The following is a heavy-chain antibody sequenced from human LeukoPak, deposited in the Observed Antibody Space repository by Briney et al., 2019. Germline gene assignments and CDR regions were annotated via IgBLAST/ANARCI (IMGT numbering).Heavy chain of an antibody. D-gene: IGHD3-22*01. Sequence: ASVKVSCKASGGTFSSYAISWVRQAPGQGLEWMGGIIPIFGTANYAQKFQGRVTITADESTSTAYMELSSLRSEDTAVYYCARAADSSGYYPPNFDYWGQGTLVTVSS. CDR3: ARAADSSGYYPPNFDY. J-gene: IGHJ4*02. CDR1: GGTFSSYA. CDR2: IIPIFGTA. V-gene: IGHV1-69*13.